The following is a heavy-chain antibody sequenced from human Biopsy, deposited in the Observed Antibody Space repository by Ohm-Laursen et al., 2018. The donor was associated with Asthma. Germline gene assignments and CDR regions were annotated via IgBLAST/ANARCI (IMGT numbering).Heavy chain of an antibody. CDR2: ISYDGFNK. CDR1: GFTFSNYG. Sequence: SLRLSCSASGFTFSNYGMHWVRQAPGKGLEWVAVISYDGFNKDYGDSVKGRFTISRDNSKNTLYLQMNSLTPDDTAVYFCAKDRVRINSAYYFDYWGQGTLVTVSS. V-gene: IGHV3-30*18. D-gene: IGHD3-10*01. CDR3: AKDRVRINSAYYFDY. J-gene: IGHJ4*02.